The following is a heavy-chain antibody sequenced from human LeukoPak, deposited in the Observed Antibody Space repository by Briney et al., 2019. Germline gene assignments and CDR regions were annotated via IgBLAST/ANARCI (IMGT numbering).Heavy chain of an antibody. CDR2: ISAYNGNT. D-gene: IGHD2-15*01. V-gene: IGHV1-18*01. CDR1: GYTFTSYG. CDR3: AIGWWVYYYYYGMDV. Sequence: ASVKVSCKASGYTFTSYGISWVRQAPGQGLEWMGWISAYNGNTNYAQKFQGRVTITADESTSTAYMELSSLRSEDTAVYYCAIGWWVYYYYYGMDVWGQGTTVTVSS. J-gene: IGHJ6*02.